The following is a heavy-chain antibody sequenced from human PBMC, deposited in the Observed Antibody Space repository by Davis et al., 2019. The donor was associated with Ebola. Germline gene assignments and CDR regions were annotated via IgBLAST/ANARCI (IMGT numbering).Heavy chain of an antibody. CDR1: GGSFSGYY. CDR2: INHSGST. D-gene: IGHD3-22*01. Sequence: MPSETLSLTCAVYGGSFSGYYWSWIRQPPGKGLEWIGEINHSGSTNYNPSLKSRVTISVDTSKNQFSLKLSSVTAADTAVYYCARGDFYEISGSDQTFTDAFDVWGQGTMVTVSS. V-gene: IGHV4-34*01. J-gene: IGHJ3*01. CDR3: ARGDFYEISGSDQTFTDAFDV.